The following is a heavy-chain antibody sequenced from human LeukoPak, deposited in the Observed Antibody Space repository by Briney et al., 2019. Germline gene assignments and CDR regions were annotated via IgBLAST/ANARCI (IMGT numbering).Heavy chain of an antibody. D-gene: IGHD6-13*01. Sequence: PGGSLRLSCAASGFTFSTYAMSWVRQAPGKGLEWVSAISGSGGSTYYADSVKGRFPISRDNSKNTLYLQMNSLRAEDTAVYYCAKGFDSSWYEVHYWGQGTLVTVSS. CDR3: AKGFDSSWYEVHY. CDR2: ISGSGGST. CDR1: GFTFSTYA. J-gene: IGHJ4*02. V-gene: IGHV3-23*01.